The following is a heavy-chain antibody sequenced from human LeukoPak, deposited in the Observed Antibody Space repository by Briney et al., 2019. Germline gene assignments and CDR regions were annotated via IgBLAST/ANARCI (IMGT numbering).Heavy chain of an antibody. Sequence: GGSLRLSCAASGFTFSSYSMIWVRQAPGKGLEWVSSISSSSGYIYYADSVKGRFTISRDNAKNSLYLQMSSLRVEDTAVYYCARALLGTYAIDYWGEGTLVTVSS. D-gene: IGHD2-8*01. CDR3: ARALLGTYAIDY. CDR1: GFTFSSYS. J-gene: IGHJ4*02. CDR2: ISSSSGYI. V-gene: IGHV3-21*01.